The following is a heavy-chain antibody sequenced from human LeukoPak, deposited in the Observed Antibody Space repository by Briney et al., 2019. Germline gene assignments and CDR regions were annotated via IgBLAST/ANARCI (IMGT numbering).Heavy chain of an antibody. CDR2: IYYSGST. D-gene: IGHD3-22*01. CDR1: GGSISSYY. J-gene: IGHJ3*02. V-gene: IGHV4-59*01. Sequence: SETLSLTCTVSGGSISSYYWSWIRQPPGKGLEWIGYIYYSGSTNYNPSPKSRVTISVDTSKNQFSLKLSSVTAADTAVYYCARDPSNYYDSSDSLGRDAFDIWGQGTMVTVSS. CDR3: ARDPSNYYDSSDSLGRDAFDI.